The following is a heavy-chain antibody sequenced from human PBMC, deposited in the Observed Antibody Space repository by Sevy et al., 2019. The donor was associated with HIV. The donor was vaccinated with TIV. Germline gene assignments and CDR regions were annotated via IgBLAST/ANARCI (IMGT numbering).Heavy chain of an antibody. CDR1: GFTFSSYE. D-gene: IGHD3-22*01. CDR3: ARKGGAYDIGFDP. J-gene: IGHJ5*02. CDR2: ISSSGTTV. Sequence: GGSLRLSCAASGFTFSSYEMTWVRQAPGKGLEWVSSISSSGTTVYYGDSVEGRFTISRDNTKNSLYLQMISLRAEDTAVYYCARKGGAYDIGFDPWGQGTLVTVSS. V-gene: IGHV3-48*03.